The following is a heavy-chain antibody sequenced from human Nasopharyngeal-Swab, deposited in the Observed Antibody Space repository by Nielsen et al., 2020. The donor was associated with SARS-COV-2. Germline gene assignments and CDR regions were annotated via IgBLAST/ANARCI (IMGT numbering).Heavy chain of an antibody. CDR2: IYSGGTT. Sequence: GVSLRLSSAASGFAVSSKYMSWVRQAPGKGLALVSVIYSGGTTDYADSVRGRFTISRDSPKNMLYLQLNSLGAEEPAVYYCASGHSSTPDNWGQGTLVTVSS. D-gene: IGHD2-2*01. CDR1: GFAVSSKY. V-gene: IGHV3-66*01. CDR3: ASGHSSTPDN. J-gene: IGHJ1*01.